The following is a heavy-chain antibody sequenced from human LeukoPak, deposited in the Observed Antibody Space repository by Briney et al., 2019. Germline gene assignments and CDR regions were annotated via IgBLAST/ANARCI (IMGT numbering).Heavy chain of an antibody. V-gene: IGHV3-23*01. J-gene: IGHJ4*02. Sequence: PGGSLRLSCAASGFTFSSYAMSWVRQAPGKGREWVSAISGSGGSTYYADSVKGRFTISRDNSKNTLYLQMNSLRAEDTAVYYCCRVVAASNYWGQGTLVTVSS. CDR3: CRVVAASNY. CDR2: ISGSGGST. D-gene: IGHD2-15*01. CDR1: GFTFSSYA.